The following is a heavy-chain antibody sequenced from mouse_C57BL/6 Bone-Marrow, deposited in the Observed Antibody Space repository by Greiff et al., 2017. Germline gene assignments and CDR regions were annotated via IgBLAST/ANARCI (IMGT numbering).Heavy chain of an antibody. CDR3: TIPLYDCYYTFAY. J-gene: IGHJ3*01. CDR2: IDPENGDT. Sequence: VHVKQSGAELVRPGASVKLSCTASGFNIKDDYMHWVKQRPEQGLEWIGWIDPENGDTEYASKFQGKATITADTSSNTAYLQLSSLTSEDTAVYYCTIPLYDCYYTFAYWGQGTLVTVSA. D-gene: IGHD2-3*01. CDR1: GFNIKDDY. V-gene: IGHV14-4*01.